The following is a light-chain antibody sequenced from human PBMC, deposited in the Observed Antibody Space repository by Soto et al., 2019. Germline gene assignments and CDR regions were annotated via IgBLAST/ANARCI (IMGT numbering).Light chain of an antibody. CDR1: SSDVGAYNY. Sequence: QSALTQPPSASGSPGQSVTISCTGTSSDVGAYNYVSWYQQLPGKAPKLMIYEVNKRPSGVPDRFSGSKSGNTASLTVSGLQDEDEADYFCSAYVGNNNLVFGGGTKVTVL. J-gene: IGLJ2*01. CDR3: SAYVGNNNLV. CDR2: EVN. V-gene: IGLV2-8*01.